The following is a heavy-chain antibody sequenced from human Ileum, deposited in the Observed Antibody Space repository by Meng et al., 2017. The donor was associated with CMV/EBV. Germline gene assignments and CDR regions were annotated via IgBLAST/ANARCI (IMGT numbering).Heavy chain of an antibody. CDR1: GYRFTGYW. Sequence: GESLKISCQGSGYRFTGYWIGWVRQVPGKGLEWMGIIYPGDSDTKYSPSFQGHVTISVDRSTSTAYLQWNSLKASDTAIYYCAKGAGYYCRMDHWGQGTPVTVSS. V-gene: IGHV5-51*01. J-gene: IGHJ1*01. CDR2: IYPGDSDT. CDR3: AKGAGYYCRMDH. D-gene: IGHD3-22*01.